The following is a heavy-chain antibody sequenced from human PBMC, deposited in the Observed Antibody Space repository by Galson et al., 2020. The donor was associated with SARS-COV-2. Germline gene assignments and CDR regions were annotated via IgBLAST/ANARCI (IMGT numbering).Heavy chain of an antibody. CDR2: ISGRGGNT. CDR3: AKGGSSWPVDY. J-gene: IGHJ4*02. CDR1: GFTFSTSA. V-gene: IGHV3-23*01. Sequence: PGGSLRLSCAASGFTFSTSAMPWVRQPPGKGLEWVPVISGRGGNTYLADSVKGRFTISRDNSKNTLHLQMKSLRADDTDVYFCAKGGSSWPVDYWGQGTLVTVSA. D-gene: IGHD6-13*01.